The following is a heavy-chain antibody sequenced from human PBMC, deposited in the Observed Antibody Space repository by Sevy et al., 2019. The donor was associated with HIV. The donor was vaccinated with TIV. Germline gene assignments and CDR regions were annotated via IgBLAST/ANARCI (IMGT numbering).Heavy chain of an antibody. CDR1: GFTFSDHY. J-gene: IGHJ4*02. CDR3: VTHAGIAVAGRVFDY. Sequence: GGSLRLSCAASGFTFSDHYMEWVRQAPGKGLEWVGRIRNKADSYTTEYAASVKGRFTISTDDSKNSLYLLMNSLKTEDTAVYYCVTHAGIAVAGRVFDYWGQGTLVTVSS. D-gene: IGHD6-13*01. V-gene: IGHV3-72*01. CDR2: IRNKADSYTT.